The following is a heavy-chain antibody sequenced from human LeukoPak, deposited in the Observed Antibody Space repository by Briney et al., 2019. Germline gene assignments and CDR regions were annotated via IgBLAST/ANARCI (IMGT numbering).Heavy chain of an antibody. CDR2: IYHSGST. Sequence: SETLSLTCAVSGDSISSSNWWSWVRQPPGKGLEWIGEIYHSGSTNYNPSLKSRVTISVDKSKNQFSLKLSSVTAADTAVYYCARDLGQWPYGMDVWGKGTTVTVSS. D-gene: IGHD3-16*01. J-gene: IGHJ6*04. CDR1: GDSISSSNW. CDR3: ARDLGQWPYGMDV. V-gene: IGHV4-4*02.